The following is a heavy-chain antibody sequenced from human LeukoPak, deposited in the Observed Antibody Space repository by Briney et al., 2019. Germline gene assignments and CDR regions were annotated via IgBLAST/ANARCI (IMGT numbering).Heavy chain of an antibody. CDR2: IYYSGST. V-gene: IGHV4-4*02. Sequence: SGTLSLTCAVSGGSISSSNWWSWVRQPPGKGLEWIGYIYYSGSTYYNPSLKSRVTISVDTSKNQFSLKLSSVTAADTAVYYCARGVGKADIVVGTFDIWGQGTMVTVSS. CDR3: ARGVGKADIVVGTFDI. D-gene: IGHD2-15*01. J-gene: IGHJ3*02. CDR1: GGSISSSNW.